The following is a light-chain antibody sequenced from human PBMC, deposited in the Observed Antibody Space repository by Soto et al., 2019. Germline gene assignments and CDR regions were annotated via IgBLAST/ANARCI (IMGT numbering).Light chain of an antibody. V-gene: IGKV1-9*01. CDR1: QGISSY. CDR3: QQLNSYRWT. CDR2: AAS. Sequence: IQLTQSPSSLSASVGDRVTITCRASQGISSYLAWYQQKPGKAPKLLIYAASTLQSWVPSRFSGSGSGTDFTLTISSLQPEDFATYYCQQLNSYRWTFGQGTKVEIK. J-gene: IGKJ1*01.